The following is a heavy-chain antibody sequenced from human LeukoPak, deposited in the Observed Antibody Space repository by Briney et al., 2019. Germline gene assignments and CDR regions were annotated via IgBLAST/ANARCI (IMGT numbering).Heavy chain of an antibody. CDR3: ARGLRYYGAERYFATDYYYYYMDV. J-gene: IGHJ6*03. Sequence: SETLSLTCTVSGGSISSGSYYWGWIRQPAGKGLEWIGRIYTSGSTNYNPSLKSRVTISVDTSKNQFSLKLSSVTAADTAVYYCARGLRYYGAERYFATDYYYYYMDVWGKGTTVTVSS. CDR2: IYTSGST. D-gene: IGHD3-10*01. CDR1: GGSISSGSYY. V-gene: IGHV4-61*02.